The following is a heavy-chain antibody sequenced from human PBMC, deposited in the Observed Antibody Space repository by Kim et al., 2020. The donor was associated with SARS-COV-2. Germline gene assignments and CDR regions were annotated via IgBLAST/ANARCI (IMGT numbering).Heavy chain of an antibody. CDR1: GFTFSSYG. J-gene: IGHJ4*02. CDR3: ARGAGGAAADPFDY. V-gene: IGHV3-33*01. CDR2: IWYDGSNK. Sequence: GVSLRLSCAASGFTFSSYGMHWVRQAPGKGLEWVAVIWYDGSNKYYADSVKGRFTISRDNSKNTLYLQMNSLRAEDTAVYYCARGAGGAAADPFDYWGQGTLVTVSS. D-gene: IGHD6-13*01.